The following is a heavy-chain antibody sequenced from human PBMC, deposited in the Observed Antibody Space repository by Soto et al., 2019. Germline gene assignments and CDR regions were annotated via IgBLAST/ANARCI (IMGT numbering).Heavy chain of an antibody. J-gene: IGHJ6*02. CDR1: GFTFSTYW. CDR2: IKQDGSEK. V-gene: IGHV3-7*04. CDR3: ARVYSSSSGRAMDV. Sequence: PGGSLRLSCAASGFTFSTYWMTWVRQAPGKGLEWVANIKQDGSEKDYVDSVKGRFTISRDNAQNSLSLQMNSLRAEDTALYYCARVYSSSSGRAMDVWGQGTTVTVSS. D-gene: IGHD6-6*01.